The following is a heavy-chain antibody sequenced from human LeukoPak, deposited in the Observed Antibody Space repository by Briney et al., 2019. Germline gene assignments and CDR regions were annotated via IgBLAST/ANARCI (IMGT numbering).Heavy chain of an antibody. CDR3: ATRGYSYALDAFDV. CDR1: GGSISSYY. D-gene: IGHD5-18*01. CDR2: IYYSGST. V-gene: IGHV4-59*01. J-gene: IGHJ3*01. Sequence: SETLSLTCTVSGGSISSYYWSWIRQPPGKGLEWIGYIYYSGSTNYNPSLKSRVTISVDTSKNQFSLKLSSVTAADTAVYYCATRGYSYALDAFDVWGQGTMVTVSS.